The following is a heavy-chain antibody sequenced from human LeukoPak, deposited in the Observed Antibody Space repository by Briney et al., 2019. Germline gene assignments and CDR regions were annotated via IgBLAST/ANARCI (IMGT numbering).Heavy chain of an antibody. V-gene: IGHV3-48*01. J-gene: IGHJ4*02. CDR1: GFTFSSYS. CDR2: ISNSVITI. Sequence: GGSLRLSCAASGFTFSSYSMNWVRQAPGKGLEWVSYISNSVITIYYADSVKGRFTISRDNAKDSLYLQMDSLRAEDTAVYYCARVGSGRTLDYWGQGTLVTVSS. D-gene: IGHD2-15*01. CDR3: ARVGSGRTLDY.